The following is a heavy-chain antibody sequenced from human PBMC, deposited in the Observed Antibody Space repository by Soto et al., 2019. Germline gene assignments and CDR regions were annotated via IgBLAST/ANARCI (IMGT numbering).Heavy chain of an antibody. CDR1: GFTFSSYA. J-gene: IGHJ4*02. D-gene: IGHD1-1*01. Sequence: EVQLLISGGGLVSPGGSLRLSCAASGFTFSSYAMSWVRQAPGKGLEWLAGITFRGDNTYYADSVKGRFSLSRDNPRNRLDLQMNNLKVEDTALYYCARLGTMGVFDNWGQGTLLTVSS. CDR3: ARLGTMGVFDN. V-gene: IGHV3-23*01. CDR2: ITFRGDNT.